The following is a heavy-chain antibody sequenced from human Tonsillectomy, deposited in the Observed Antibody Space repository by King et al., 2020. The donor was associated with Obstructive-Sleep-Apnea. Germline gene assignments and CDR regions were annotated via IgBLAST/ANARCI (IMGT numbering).Heavy chain of an antibody. D-gene: IGHD3-16*01. CDR1: GGSISSYY. Sequence: QLQESGPGLVKASETLSLTCTVSGGSISSYYWSWIRQPPGKGLEWIGYIYYSGNTNYNPSLKSRVTVSVDTSKNQFSLKLSSVTAADTAVYYCARLGVAAAGGGSFDYWGQGTLVTVSS. CDR2: IYYSGNT. J-gene: IGHJ4*02. CDR3: ARLGVAAAGGGSFDY. V-gene: IGHV4-59*08.